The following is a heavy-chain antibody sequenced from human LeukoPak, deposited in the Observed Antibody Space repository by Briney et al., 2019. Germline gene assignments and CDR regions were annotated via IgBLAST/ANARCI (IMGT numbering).Heavy chain of an antibody. Sequence: LGGSLRLSCAASGFTFSSYEMNWVRQAPGKGLEWVSYISSSGSTIYYADSVKGRFTISRDNAKNSLYLQMNSLRAEDTAVYYCARVLVVPAATGYYFDYWGQGTLVTVSS. CDR2: ISSSGSTI. CDR1: GFTFSSYE. CDR3: ARVLVVPAATGYYFDY. D-gene: IGHD2-2*01. V-gene: IGHV3-48*03. J-gene: IGHJ4*02.